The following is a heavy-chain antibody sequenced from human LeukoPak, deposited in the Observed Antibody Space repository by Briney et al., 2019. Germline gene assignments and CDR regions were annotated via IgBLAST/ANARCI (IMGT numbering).Heavy chain of an antibody. Sequence: GGSLRLSCAASGFTFSSYSMNWVRQPPGKGLEWVSNIGTSSTTIYYADSVKGRFTISRDNAKNSLYLQMNSLRAEDTAVYYCGRDQAGDYVPLDHWGQGTLVTVSS. J-gene: IGHJ5*02. CDR2: IGTSSTTI. D-gene: IGHD4-17*01. CDR3: GRDQAGDYVPLDH. V-gene: IGHV3-48*01. CDR1: GFTFSSYS.